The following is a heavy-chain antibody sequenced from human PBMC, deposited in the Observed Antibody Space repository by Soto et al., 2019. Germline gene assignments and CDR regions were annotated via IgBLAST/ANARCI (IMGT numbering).Heavy chain of an antibody. CDR3: ARRYSSSSFGMDV. D-gene: IGHD6-6*01. J-gene: IGHJ6*02. Sequence: GGSLRLSCAASGFTFSSYGMHWVRQAPGKGLEWVAVIWYDGSNKYYADSVKGRFTISRDNSKNTLYLQMNSLRAEDTAVYYCARRYSSSSFGMDVWGQGTTVTVSS. CDR2: IWYDGSNK. V-gene: IGHV3-33*01. CDR1: GFTFSSYG.